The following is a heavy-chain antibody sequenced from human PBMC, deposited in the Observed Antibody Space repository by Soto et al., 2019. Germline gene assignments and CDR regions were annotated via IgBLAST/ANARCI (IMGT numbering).Heavy chain of an antibody. CDR1: GYIFSSHC. Sequence: ASVKVSCKASGYIFSSHCIYWVRQAPGQGLQWMGIINPGGGRTAYAQKFQGRVTLTRDMFTSTVYMELTSLTYDDTAAYYCARDVSGPGATYVMDVWGQGTTVTVSS. CDR2: INPGGGRT. CDR3: ARDVSGPGATYVMDV. D-gene: IGHD2-2*01. V-gene: IGHV1-46*01. J-gene: IGHJ6*02.